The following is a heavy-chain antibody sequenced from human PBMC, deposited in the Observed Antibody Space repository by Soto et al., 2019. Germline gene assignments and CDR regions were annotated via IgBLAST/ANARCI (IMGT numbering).Heavy chain of an antibody. V-gene: IGHV1-18*04. CDR2: ISTFNGNT. D-gene: IGHD6-19*01. J-gene: IGHJ4*02. CDR3: TTENTGTRPTVALDF. Sequence: QVQLVQSGGEVKKPGASVKVSCKTSGYTFINYGITWVRQAPGQGLEWMGWISTFNGNTNYAQEFQGRVTMTRDTSTTTAYMELRTLRSDDTAMYYCTTENTGTRPTVALDFWGQGTLVTVSS. CDR1: GYTFINYG.